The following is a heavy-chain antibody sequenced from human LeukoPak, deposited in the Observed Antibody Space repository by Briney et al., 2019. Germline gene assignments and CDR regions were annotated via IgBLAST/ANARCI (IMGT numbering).Heavy chain of an antibody. Sequence: GGSLRLSCAASGFTFTTYAVTWVRQAPGKGLEWVSTISVSGDTTYYADSVKGRFTISRDNSKNTLNLQMNGLRAEDTAVYYCAKLGAASARYFDLWGRGTLVTVSS. J-gene: IGHJ2*01. CDR1: GFTFTTYA. V-gene: IGHV3-23*01. CDR3: AKLGAASARYFDL. CDR2: ISVSGDTT. D-gene: IGHD3-10*01.